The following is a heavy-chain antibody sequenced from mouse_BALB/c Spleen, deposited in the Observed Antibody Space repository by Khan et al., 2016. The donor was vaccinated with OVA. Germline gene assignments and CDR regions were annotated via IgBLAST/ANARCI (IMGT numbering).Heavy chain of an antibody. CDR2: IWGDGST. D-gene: IGHD6-1*01. J-gene: IGHJ4*01. V-gene: IGHV2-3*01. Sequence: QVQLKESGPGLVAPSQSLSITCTVSGCSLTSYGVNWVRQPPGKGLEWLGVIWGDGSTNYHSALISRLSITTDNSKSQVFLKLNSLQTDDTATYYCAGFEASYYAMYYWGQGTSVTVSS. CDR1: GCSLTSYG. CDR3: AGFEASYYAMYY.